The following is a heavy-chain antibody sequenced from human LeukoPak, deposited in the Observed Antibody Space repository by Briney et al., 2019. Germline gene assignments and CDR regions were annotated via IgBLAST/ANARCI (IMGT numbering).Heavy chain of an antibody. D-gene: IGHD3-22*01. Sequence: PSETLSLTCTVSGDSISTNTYNWGWIRQPPGKGLEWIGTISYSGSTHYSPSLKGRVTISVDTSKNHFSLKLSSVTAADTAVYYCARGLPYYYDSSGSPWGQGTLVTVSS. J-gene: IGHJ5*02. CDR1: GDSISTNTYN. V-gene: IGHV4-39*02. CDR2: ISYSGST. CDR3: ARGLPYYYDSSGSP.